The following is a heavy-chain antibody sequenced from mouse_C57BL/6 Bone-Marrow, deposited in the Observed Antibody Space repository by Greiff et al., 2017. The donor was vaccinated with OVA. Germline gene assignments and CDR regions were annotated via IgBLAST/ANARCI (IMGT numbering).Heavy chain of an antibody. V-gene: IGHV7-3*01. CDR2: IRNKANGYTT. CDR3: ARDGYYLYYAMDY. D-gene: IGHD2-3*01. Sequence: EVQLVESGGGLVQPGGSLSLSCAASGFTFTDYYMSWVRQPPGKALEWLGFIRNKANGYTTEYSASVKGRFTISRDYSQSILYLQMNALRAEDSATYYCARDGYYLYYAMDYWGQGTSVTVSS. J-gene: IGHJ4*01. CDR1: GFTFTDYY.